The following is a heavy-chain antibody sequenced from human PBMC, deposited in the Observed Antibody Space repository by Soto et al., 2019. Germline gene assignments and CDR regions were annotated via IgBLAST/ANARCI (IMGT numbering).Heavy chain of an antibody. CDR1: GYTFTSYG. J-gene: IGHJ5*02. D-gene: IGHD6-13*01. CDR3: ATSTLGSRSPKCDP. V-gene: IGHV1-18*04. Sequence: ASVKVSCKASGYTFTSYGITGVRQAPGQGLEWMGWISAYNANTNYAQKLQGRVTMTTDTSTSTAYMELRSLRSDDTAVYYCATSTLGSRSPKCDPWGQGTLLTVSS. CDR2: ISAYNANT.